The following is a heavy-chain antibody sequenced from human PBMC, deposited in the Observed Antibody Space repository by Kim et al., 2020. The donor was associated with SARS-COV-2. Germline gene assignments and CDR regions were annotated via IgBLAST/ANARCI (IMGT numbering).Heavy chain of an antibody. V-gene: IGHV3-11*01. Sequence: RDYADSVKGRFTISRDNAKNSLYLQMNSLRAEDTAVYYCARDHDRNWFDPWGQGTLVTVSS. CDR2: R. CDR3: ARDHDRNWFDP. J-gene: IGHJ5*02. D-gene: IGHD3-3*01.